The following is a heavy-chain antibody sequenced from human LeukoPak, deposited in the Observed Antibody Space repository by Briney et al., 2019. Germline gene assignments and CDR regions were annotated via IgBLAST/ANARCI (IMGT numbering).Heavy chain of an antibody. CDR3: ASGIAAAGITYYFDY. D-gene: IGHD6-13*01. CDR1: GFTFDDYA. CDR2: ISWNSGSI. Sequence: GGSLRLSCAASGFTFDDYAMHWVRQAPGKGLEWVSGISWNSGSIGYADSVKGRFTISRDNSKNTLYLQMNSLRAEDTAVYYCASGIAAAGITYYFDYWGQGTLVTVSS. V-gene: IGHV3-9*01. J-gene: IGHJ4*02.